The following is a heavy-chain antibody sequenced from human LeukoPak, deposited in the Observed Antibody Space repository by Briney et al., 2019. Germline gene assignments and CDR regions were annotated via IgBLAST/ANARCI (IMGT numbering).Heavy chain of an antibody. V-gene: IGHV3-23*01. D-gene: IGHD3-22*01. J-gene: IGHJ4*02. CDR2: ISGSGGST. CDR1: GFTFSSYS. Sequence: PGGSLRLSCAASGFTFSSYSISWVRQAPGKGLELVSAISGSGGSTYYADSVKGRFTISRDNSKNTLYLQMNSLRAEDTAVYYCAKLSGYYLTYYFDYWARGTLVTVFS. CDR3: AKLSGYYLTYYFDY.